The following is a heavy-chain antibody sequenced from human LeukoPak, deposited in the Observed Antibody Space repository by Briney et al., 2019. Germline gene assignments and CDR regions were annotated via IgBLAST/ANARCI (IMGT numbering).Heavy chain of an antibody. D-gene: IGHD3-22*01. Sequence: GGSLRLSCAASGFTFSTYAMNWVRQAPGKGLQWVSSISSGGTYIYYADSVKGRFTVSRDNAKNSLYLQMNSLRAEDTAVYYCARAGILVVHTDWYFDLWGRGTLVTVSS. CDR2: ISSGGTYI. CDR3: ARAGILVVHTDWYFDL. CDR1: GFTFSTYA. V-gene: IGHV3-21*01. J-gene: IGHJ2*01.